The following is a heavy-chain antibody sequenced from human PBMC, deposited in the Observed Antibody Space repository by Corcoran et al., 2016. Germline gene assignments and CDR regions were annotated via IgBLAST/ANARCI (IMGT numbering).Heavy chain of an antibody. CDR3: ARDPLRYSDCLFLGDMAV. CDR1: GGSISSSNYY. D-gene: IGHD3-9*01. Sequence: QLQLQESGPGLVKPSETLSLTCTVSGGSISSSNYYWGWIRQPPGKGLEWIGVIYYSGSTYYNPSLKSRVTISVDTSRNQFSLRLTSVTAADTAMYYCARDPLRYSDCLFLGDMAVWGQGTTVTVSS. J-gene: IGHJ6*02. V-gene: IGHV4-39*07. CDR2: IYYSGST.